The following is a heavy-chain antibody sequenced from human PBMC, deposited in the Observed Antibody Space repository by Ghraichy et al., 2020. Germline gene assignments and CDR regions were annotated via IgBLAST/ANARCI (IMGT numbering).Heavy chain of an antibody. J-gene: IGHJ5*02. Sequence: LSLTCAASGFTFSSYAMSWVRQAPGKGLEWVSAISGSGGSTYYADSVKGRFTISRDNSKNTLYLQMNSLRAEDTAVYYCAKDREAVAGNWFDPWGQGTLVTVSS. D-gene: IGHD6-19*01. V-gene: IGHV3-23*01. CDR1: GFTFSSYA. CDR2: ISGSGGST. CDR3: AKDREAVAGNWFDP.